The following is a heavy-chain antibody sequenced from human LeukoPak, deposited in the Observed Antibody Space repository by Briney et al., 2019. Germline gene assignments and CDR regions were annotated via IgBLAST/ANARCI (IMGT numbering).Heavy chain of an antibody. CDR1: GYTFTSYG. J-gene: IGHJ3*02. D-gene: IGHD2-2*01. V-gene: IGHV1-18*01. CDR2: ISAYNGNT. CDR3: ARDRWLQDIVVVPAATAFDI. Sequence: GASVKVSCKASGYTFTSYGISWVRQAPGQGLEWMGWISAYNGNTNYAQKLQGRVTMTTDTSTSTAYMELRSLRSDDTAVYYCARDRWLQDIVVVPAATAFDIWGQGTMGTVSS.